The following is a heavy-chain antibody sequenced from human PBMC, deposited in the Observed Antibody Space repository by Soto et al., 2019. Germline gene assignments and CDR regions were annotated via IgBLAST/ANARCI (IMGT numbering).Heavy chain of an antibody. V-gene: IGHV4-31*03. D-gene: IGHD4-17*01. CDR3: ARGDLGNDYGGTSLPADFNY. CDR2: IDFTGSP. J-gene: IGHJ4*02. Sequence: QVQLPESGPGLVKPSQTLSLTCTVSGGSIASGCYYWSWIRQHPGQGLDWIGPIDFTGSPYYSPSLRRRIAISLYTSKSQFSLDLMSVTAADTATYFCARGDLGNDYGGTSLPADFNYWGQVTLGTVSS. CDR1: GGSIASGCYY.